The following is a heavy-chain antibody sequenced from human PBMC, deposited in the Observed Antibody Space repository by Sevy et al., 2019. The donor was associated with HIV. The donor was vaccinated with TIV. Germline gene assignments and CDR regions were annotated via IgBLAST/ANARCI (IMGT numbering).Heavy chain of an antibody. D-gene: IGHD3-22*01. CDR2: INPNSGGT. J-gene: IGHJ5*02. CDR1: GYTFTGYY. Sequence: ASVKVSCKASGYTFTGYYMHWVRQAPGQGLEGMGWINPNSGGTSYAQKFQGSVTMTRDTSISTAYMELSRLRTDDTAVYYCAREEYYYDTSGYYDHWGQGTLVTVSS. V-gene: IGHV1-2*02. CDR3: AREEYYYDTSGYYDH.